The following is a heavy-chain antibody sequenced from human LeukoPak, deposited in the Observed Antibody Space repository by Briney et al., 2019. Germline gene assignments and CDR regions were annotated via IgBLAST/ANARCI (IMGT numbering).Heavy chain of an antibody. Sequence: GGSLRLSCAASGFTFSSYAMHWVRQAPGKGLEWVAVISYDGSNNYYADSVKGRFTISRDNSKNTLYLQMNSLRAEDTAVYYCARGDFWSGSPSYYFDYWGQGTLVTVSS. D-gene: IGHD3-3*01. CDR1: GFTFSSYA. CDR3: ARGDFWSGSPSYYFDY. J-gene: IGHJ4*02. CDR2: ISYDGSNN. V-gene: IGHV3-30*01.